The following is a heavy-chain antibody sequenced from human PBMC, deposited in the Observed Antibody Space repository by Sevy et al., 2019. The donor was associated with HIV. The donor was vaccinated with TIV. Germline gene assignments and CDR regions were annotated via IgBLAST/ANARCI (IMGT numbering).Heavy chain of an antibody. CDR1: GYTFTGYY. V-gene: IGHV1-2*02. CDR3: AGVITVFGVVTCHPHYSGMDV. Sequence: ASVKVSCKASGYTFTGYYMHWVRQAPGQGLEWMGWINPNSGGTNYAQKCQGRVTMTRHTSIGTAYMELCRLRSDDTSVYYWAGVITVFGVVTCHPHYSGMDVWGQGTTVTVSS. CDR2: INPNSGGT. J-gene: IGHJ6*02. D-gene: IGHD3-3*01.